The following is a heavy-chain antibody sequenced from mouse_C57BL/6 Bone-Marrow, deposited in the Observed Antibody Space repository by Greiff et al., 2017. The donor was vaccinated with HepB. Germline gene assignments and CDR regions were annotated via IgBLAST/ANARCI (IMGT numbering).Heavy chain of an antibody. V-gene: IGHV14-2*01. Sequence: EVKLMESGAELVKPGASVKLSCTASGFNIKDYYMHWVKQRTEQGLEWIGRIDPEDGETKYAPKFQGKATITADTASNTAYLQLSSLTSEDTAVYYCARSDYYGSSPWYFDVWGTGTTVTVSS. D-gene: IGHD1-1*01. CDR1: GFNIKDYY. CDR2: IDPEDGET. CDR3: ARSDYYGSSPWYFDV. J-gene: IGHJ1*03.